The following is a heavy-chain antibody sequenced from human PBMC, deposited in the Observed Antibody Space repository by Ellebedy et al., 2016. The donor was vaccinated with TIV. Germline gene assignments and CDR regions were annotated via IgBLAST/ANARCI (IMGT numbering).Heavy chain of an antibody. CDR3: ARQKKTGYMIDY. Sequence: GESLKISCKISGYNFSNNWISWVRQKPGKGLEWMGRIHPSDSDTDYRPSFRGHVTMSVDKSISFAFLQWSSLQASDTAMYYCARQKKTGYMIDYWGQGTLVTVSS. V-gene: IGHV5-10-1*01. CDR1: GYNFSNNW. J-gene: IGHJ4*02. CDR2: IHPSDSDT. D-gene: IGHD3-9*01.